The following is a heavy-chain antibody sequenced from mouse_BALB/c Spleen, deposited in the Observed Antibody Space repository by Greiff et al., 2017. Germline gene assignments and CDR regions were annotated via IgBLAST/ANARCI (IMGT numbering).Heavy chain of an antibody. V-gene: IGHV1-9*01. Sequence: QVQLKESGAELMKPGASVKISCKATGYTFSSYWIEWVKQRPGHGLEWIGEILPGSGSTNYNEKFKGKATFTADTSSNTAYMQLSSLTSEDSAVYYCARRWLKWNYYAMDYWGQGTSVTVSS. CDR1: GYTFSSYW. D-gene: IGHD1-3*01. CDR3: ARRWLKWNYYAMDY. J-gene: IGHJ4*01. CDR2: ILPGSGST.